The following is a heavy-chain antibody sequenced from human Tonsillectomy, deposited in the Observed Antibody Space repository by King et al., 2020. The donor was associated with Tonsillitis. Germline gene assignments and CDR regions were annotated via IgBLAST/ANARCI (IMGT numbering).Heavy chain of an antibody. V-gene: IGHV3-30-3*01. CDR1: GFTFSSYA. Sequence: QLVQSGGGVGQPGRSLRLSCAASGFTFSSYAMHWVRQAPGKGLDWGAVISYDGSNKYYADSVKGRFTISRDNSKNTLYLQMNSLRAEDTAVYYCARSGQQLVLRFDYWGQGTLVTVSS. D-gene: IGHD6-13*01. CDR2: ISYDGSNK. J-gene: IGHJ4*02. CDR3: ARSGQQLVLRFDY.